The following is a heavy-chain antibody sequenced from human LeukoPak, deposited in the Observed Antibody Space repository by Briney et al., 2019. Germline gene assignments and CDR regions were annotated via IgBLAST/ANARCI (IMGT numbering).Heavy chain of an antibody. D-gene: IGHD1-26*01. CDR1: GFTCSSYS. CDR3: ARDRRGGSGDY. Sequence: WGSLTLSCAASGFTCSSYSMVWVRQAPGQVLEWVSSIRSSSSYIYYADSVKGRFTISRDNAKTSLYLQMNSLRAEDTAVYYCARDRRGGSGDYWGQGTLVTVSS. J-gene: IGHJ4*02. CDR2: IRSSSSYI. V-gene: IGHV3-21*01.